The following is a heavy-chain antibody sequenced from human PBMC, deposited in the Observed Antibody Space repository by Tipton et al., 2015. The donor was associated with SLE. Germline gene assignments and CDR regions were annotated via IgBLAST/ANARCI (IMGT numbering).Heavy chain of an antibody. CDR3: ARQVGGQWLVRTAFDY. CDR2: IYYSGTT. Sequence: TLSLTCVVSGGSISSVGYYWGWIRQPPGKGLEWIGTIYYSGTTYYNPSLKSRVTISVDTSKNQFSLKLRSVTAADTAVYYCARQVGGQWLVRTAFDYWGQGTLVTVSS. J-gene: IGHJ4*02. V-gene: IGHV4-39*07. D-gene: IGHD6-19*01. CDR1: GGSISSVGYY.